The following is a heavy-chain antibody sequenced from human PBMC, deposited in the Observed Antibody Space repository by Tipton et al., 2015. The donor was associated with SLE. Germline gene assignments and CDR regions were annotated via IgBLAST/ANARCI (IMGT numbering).Heavy chain of an antibody. J-gene: IGHJ3*02. CDR3: ARRNSESGAFDM. CDR1: GFTFSSYA. V-gene: IGHV3-23*01. CDR2: ITGSGGST. D-gene: IGHD3-10*01. Sequence: SLRLSCAASGFTFSSYAMSWVRQAPGKGLEWVSSITGSGGSTYSADSVRGRFTISRDNSKNTLYLQMNSLRAEDTAVYYCARRNSESGAFDMWGQGTLVTVSS.